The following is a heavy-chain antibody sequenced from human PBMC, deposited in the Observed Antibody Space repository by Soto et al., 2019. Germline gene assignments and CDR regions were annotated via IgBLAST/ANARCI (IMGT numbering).Heavy chain of an antibody. V-gene: IGHV4-38-2*01. CDR1: GYSISSGYY. CDR2: IYHSGST. D-gene: IGHD2-2*02. J-gene: IGHJ5*02. Sequence: SETLSLTCAVSGYSISSGYYWGCIRQPPGKGLEWIGSIYHSGSTYYNPSLKSRVTISVDTSKNQFSLKLSSVTAADTAVYYCARGWPEGIVVVPAAIHFNWFDPWGQGTLVTVSS. CDR3: ARGWPEGIVVVPAAIHFNWFDP.